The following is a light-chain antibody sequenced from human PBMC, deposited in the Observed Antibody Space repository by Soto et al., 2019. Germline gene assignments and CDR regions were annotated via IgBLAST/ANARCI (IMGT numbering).Light chain of an antibody. J-gene: IGLJ1*01. CDR2: EVT. Sequence: QSVLTQPASASGSPGQSVTISCTGTSSDVGGYNYVSWYQQHPGKAPKLMIYEVTKRPSGVPDRFSGSKSGNTASLTVSGLQAEDEADYFCCSHAGDNTYVFGTGTKLTVL. CDR3: CSHAGDNTYV. CDR1: SSDVGGYNY. V-gene: IGLV2-8*01.